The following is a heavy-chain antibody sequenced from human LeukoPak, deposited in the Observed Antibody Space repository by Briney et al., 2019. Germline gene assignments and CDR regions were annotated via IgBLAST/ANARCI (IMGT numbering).Heavy chain of an antibody. V-gene: IGHV3-74*01. CDR1: GFTFSRFW. J-gene: IGHJ4*02. D-gene: IGHD3-10*01. CDR3: ASRNFGSSPFDY. Sequence: GGSLRLSCAASGFTFSRFWMHWVRQAPGKGLVWVSRISSDGSNTNYADSVKGRFTISRDNAKNTLYLQMDSLTGDDTAVYYCASRNFGSSPFDYWGQGTLVTVSS. CDR2: ISSDGSNT.